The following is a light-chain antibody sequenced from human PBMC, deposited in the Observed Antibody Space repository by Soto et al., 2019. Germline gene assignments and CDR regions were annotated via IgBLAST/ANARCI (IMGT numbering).Light chain of an antibody. CDR1: NSDVGSYNY. Sequence: QSALTQPASVSGSPGQSIIISCTGTNSDVGSYNYVSWYQHHPGKAPKFMIYDVSNRPSGVSNRFSGSKSGNTASLTISGLQAEDEADYYCSSYTTSGTLVFGSGTKVTVL. CDR2: DVS. V-gene: IGLV2-14*03. CDR3: SSYTTSGTLV. J-gene: IGLJ1*01.